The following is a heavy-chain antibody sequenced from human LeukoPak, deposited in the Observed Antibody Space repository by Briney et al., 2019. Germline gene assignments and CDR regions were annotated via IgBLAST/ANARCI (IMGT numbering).Heavy chain of an antibody. J-gene: IGHJ4*02. D-gene: IGHD3-22*01. CDR3: AKDPYYYDSSGYYDY. Sequence: GGSLRLSCAASGFTFSSYAMSWVRQAPGKGLEWVSAISGSGGSTYYADSVKGRFTISRDNSKNTLYLQMDSLRAEDTAVYYCAKDPYYYDSSGYYDYWGQGTLVTVSS. V-gene: IGHV3-23*01. CDR2: ISGSGGST. CDR1: GFTFSSYA.